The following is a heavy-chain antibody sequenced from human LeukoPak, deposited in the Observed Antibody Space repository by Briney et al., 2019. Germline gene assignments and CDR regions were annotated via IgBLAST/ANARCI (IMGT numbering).Heavy chain of an antibody. V-gene: IGHV3-21*01. CDR3: AKCSGGSYYHSDDY. Sequence: KPGGSLRLSCAGAGFTFSTYSMNWVRQAPGKGLEWVSSISSSGSYRYYADSVKGRFTISRDNAKKSLYLQMNSLRAGDTAVYYCAKCSGGSYYHSDDYWGQGTLVTVSS. CDR2: ISSSGSYR. CDR1: GFTFSTYS. D-gene: IGHD2-15*01. J-gene: IGHJ4*02.